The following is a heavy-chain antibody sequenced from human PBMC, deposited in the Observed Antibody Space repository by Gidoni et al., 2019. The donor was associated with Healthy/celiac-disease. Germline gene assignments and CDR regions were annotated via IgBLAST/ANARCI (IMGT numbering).Heavy chain of an antibody. Sequence: QVKLVESGGGVVQPGRSLRLSCAASGFTFSRYAMHWVRQAPGKGLEWVAVISYDGSNKYYADSVKGRFTISRDNSKNTLYLQMNSLRAEDTAVYYCARDFRPGYSYGSDAFDIWGQGTMVTVSS. D-gene: IGHD5-18*01. CDR2: ISYDGSNK. CDR1: GFTFSRYA. V-gene: IGHV3-30-3*01. CDR3: ARDFRPGYSYGSDAFDI. J-gene: IGHJ3*02.